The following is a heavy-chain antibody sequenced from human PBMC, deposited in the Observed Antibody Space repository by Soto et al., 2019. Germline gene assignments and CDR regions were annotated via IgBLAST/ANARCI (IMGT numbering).Heavy chain of an antibody. D-gene: IGHD2-8*02. CDR1: GFSLSTSGVG. V-gene: IGHV2-5*02. Sequence: QITLKESGPTLVKPTQTLTLTCTFSGFSLSTSGVGVCCIRQPPGKALQWLALIYWDDEKRYSPSLKIRLTITKETSKNQVVLTMTNMDPVDTATYYFAPHPLMVLGRLPWIWFDPWGQGTLVTVSS. CDR3: APHPLMVLGRLPWIWFDP. CDR2: IYWDDEK. J-gene: IGHJ5*02.